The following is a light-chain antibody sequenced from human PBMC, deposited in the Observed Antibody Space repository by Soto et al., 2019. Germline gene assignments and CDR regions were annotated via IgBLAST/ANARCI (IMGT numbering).Light chain of an antibody. Sequence: EIVLTQSPGTLSLSPGERATLSCRASQSVSSSSLAWYQHKPGQAPRLLMYDTSSRATGIPDRFSGSGSGTDFTLTISSLEPEDVAVYYCQQYASSTGTFGHGTQVEIK. CDR3: QQYASSTGT. CDR2: DTS. V-gene: IGKV3-20*01. J-gene: IGKJ1*01. CDR1: QSVSSSS.